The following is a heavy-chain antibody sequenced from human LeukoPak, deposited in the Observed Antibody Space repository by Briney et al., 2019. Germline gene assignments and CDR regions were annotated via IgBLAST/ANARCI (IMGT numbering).Heavy chain of an antibody. CDR3: TRILVGGNQAFDI. J-gene: IGHJ3*02. CDR1: GFTFSNYW. D-gene: IGHD2-21*01. CDR2: IKSDGSST. Sequence: GGSLRFSCAASGFTFSNYWMHWVRQAPGKGLVWVSRIKSDGSSTNYADSVKGRFTISRDNAKNTLYLQMNSLRAEDTAMYYCTRILVGGNQAFDIWGQGTMATVSS. V-gene: IGHV3-74*01.